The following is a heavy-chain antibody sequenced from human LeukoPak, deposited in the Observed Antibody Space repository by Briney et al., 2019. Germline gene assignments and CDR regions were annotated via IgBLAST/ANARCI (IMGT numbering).Heavy chain of an antibody. CDR1: GFTFSDYY. CDR2: ISSSGSTI. V-gene: IGHV3-11*04. Sequence: PGGSLRLSCAASGFTFSDYYMSWIRQAPGKGLEWVSYISSSGSTIYYADSVKGRFTISRDNAKNSLYLQMNSLRAEDTAVYYCARDQGGQWLGKSNWYFDLWGRGTLVTVSS. J-gene: IGHJ2*01. CDR3: ARDQGGQWLGKSNWYFDL. D-gene: IGHD6-19*01.